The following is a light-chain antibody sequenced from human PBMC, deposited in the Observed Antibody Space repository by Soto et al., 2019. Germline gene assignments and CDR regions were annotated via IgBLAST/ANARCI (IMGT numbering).Light chain of an antibody. J-gene: IGLJ1*01. CDR1: GSDVGYYNY. CDR3: SSSTASSTYV. V-gene: IGLV2-14*01. CDR2: EVS. Sequence: QSVLTQPASVSSSPGQSITISCTGTGSDVGYYNYVSWYQQHPGKAPKLVIYEVSDRPSGISNRFSGSKSGNTASLTISGLQAEDEGDYYCSSSTASSTYVFGTGTKVTVL.